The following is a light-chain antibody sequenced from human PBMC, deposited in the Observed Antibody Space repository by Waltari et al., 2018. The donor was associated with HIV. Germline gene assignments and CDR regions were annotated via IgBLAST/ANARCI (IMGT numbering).Light chain of an antibody. V-gene: IGLV3-21*02. J-gene: IGLJ7*01. CDR2: DDR. CDR3: HVWNSTSDLGV. CDR1: HIGSKS. Sequence: SSVLTQPPSVSVAPGPTARSPCGGPHIGSKSVHWYQQRPGQATVLVVYDDRVRPSGIPERFSGSNSGNTATLTISRVEAGDEADYYCHVWNSTSDLGVFGGGTQLTVL.